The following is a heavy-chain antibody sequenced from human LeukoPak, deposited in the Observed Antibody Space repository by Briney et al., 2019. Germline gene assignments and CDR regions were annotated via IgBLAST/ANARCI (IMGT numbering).Heavy chain of an antibody. D-gene: IGHD3-10*01. CDR3: AKSVYHSGNY. V-gene: IGHV3-23*01. J-gene: IGHJ4*02. Sequence: GGPLRLSCSASGFTISTYGMSWVRQAPGKGLEWVSSISGGTTYYADSVKGRFTISRDNSKNTVSLQMNSLRAEDTAVYYCAKSVYHSGNYWGQGTLVTVS. CDR1: GFTISTYG. CDR2: ISGGTT.